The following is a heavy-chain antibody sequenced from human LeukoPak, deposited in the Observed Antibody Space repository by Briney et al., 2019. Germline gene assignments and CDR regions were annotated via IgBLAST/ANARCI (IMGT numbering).Heavy chain of an antibody. CDR1: GGSVSSGSYH. V-gene: IGHV4-61*01. CDR2: IYYSGST. J-gene: IGHJ4*02. CDR3: ARRDYALAY. D-gene: IGHD4-17*01. Sequence: PSETLSLTCTVSGGSVSSGSYHWSWIRQPPGKGLEYIGYIYYSGSTNYNPSLKSRVTISLDTSKNQFSLNLRSVTAADTAVYYCARRDYALAYWGQGTLVIVSS.